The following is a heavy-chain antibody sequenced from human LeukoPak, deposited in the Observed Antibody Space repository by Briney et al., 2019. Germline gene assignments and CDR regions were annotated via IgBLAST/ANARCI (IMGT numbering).Heavy chain of an antibody. J-gene: IGHJ3*02. CDR1: GFTFSSYS. D-gene: IGHD5-24*01. V-gene: IGHV3-48*04. CDR3: ARDSNVDGAFDI. Sequence: GGSLRLSCAASGFTFSSYSMNWVRQAPGKGLEWVSYISSASTIYYADSVKGRFTISRDNAKNSLYLQMNSLRAEDTAVYYCARDSNVDGAFDIWGQGTMVTVSS. CDR2: ISSASTI.